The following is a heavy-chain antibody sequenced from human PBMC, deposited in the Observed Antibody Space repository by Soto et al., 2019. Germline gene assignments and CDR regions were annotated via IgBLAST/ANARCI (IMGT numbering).Heavy chain of an antibody. V-gene: IGHV1-3*03. D-gene: IGHD3-3*01. J-gene: IGHJ6*03. CDR3: ARVRSDFSHYYMGV. CDR1: GYTFTSYA. CDR2: INAGNGNT. Sequence: GASVKVSCKASGYTFTSYAMHWVRQAPGQRLEWMGWINAGNGNTKYSQKFQGRVTITRDTSASTAYMELGSLRAEDMAVYYCARVRSDFSHYYMGVWGKGTTVTVSS.